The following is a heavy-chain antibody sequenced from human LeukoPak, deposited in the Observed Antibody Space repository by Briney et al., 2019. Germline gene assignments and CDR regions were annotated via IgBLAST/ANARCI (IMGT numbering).Heavy chain of an antibody. Sequence: SETLSLXCTVSGGSISSYYWSWIRQPPGKGLEWIGYIYYSGSTNYNPSLKSRVTISVDTSKNQFSLKLSSVTAADTAVYYCARDMSPSRYSSGWYAWGQGTLVTVSS. CDR2: IYYSGST. J-gene: IGHJ5*02. CDR1: GGSISSYY. CDR3: ARDMSPSRYSSGWYA. V-gene: IGHV4-59*01. D-gene: IGHD6-19*01.